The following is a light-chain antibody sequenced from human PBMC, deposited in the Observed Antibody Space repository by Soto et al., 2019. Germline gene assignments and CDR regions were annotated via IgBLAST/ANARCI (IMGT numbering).Light chain of an antibody. CDR1: QIVISS. CDR2: DAS. Sequence: DIVLTQAPATLPVSPGERATLSSRSSQIVISSLSWYQHKPGQAPRLLIYDASNRATGIPARFSGSGSGTDFTLTISSLEPEDFAVYYCQQRSNWPPLTFGGGTKVEIK. CDR3: QQRSNWPPLT. J-gene: IGKJ4*01. V-gene: IGKV3-11*01.